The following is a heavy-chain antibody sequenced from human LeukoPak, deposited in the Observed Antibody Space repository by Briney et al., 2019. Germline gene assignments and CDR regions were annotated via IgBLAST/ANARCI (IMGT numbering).Heavy chain of an antibody. D-gene: IGHD3-3*01. Sequence: PGGSLRLSCAASEFTFSSYNMSWVRQAPGKGLEWVSSISSSSKYIYYADSVKGRFTISRDNAKNSLYLQMNSLGAEDTAVYYCAREPFWSGYYSNLHFDYWGQGTLVTVSS. CDR3: AREPFWSGYYSNLHFDY. CDR1: EFTFSSYN. CDR2: ISSSSKYI. J-gene: IGHJ4*02. V-gene: IGHV3-21*01.